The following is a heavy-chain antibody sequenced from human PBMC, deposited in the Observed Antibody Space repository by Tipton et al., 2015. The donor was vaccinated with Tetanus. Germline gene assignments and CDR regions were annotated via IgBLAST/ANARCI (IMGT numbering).Heavy chain of an antibody. D-gene: IGHD3-22*01. CDR1: GASFSDYY. CDR3: ARQDTLNYYYVGYFHD. V-gene: IGHV4-34*01. CDR2: IYYSGST. J-gene: IGHJ1*01. Sequence: TLSLTCAVYGASFSDYYWSWIRQAPGKGLEWIGIIYYSGSTYYNASLRSRVTISVDTSKNQFSLQLRSVTAADTAVYYCARQDTLNYYYVGYFHDWGQGTLVTVSS.